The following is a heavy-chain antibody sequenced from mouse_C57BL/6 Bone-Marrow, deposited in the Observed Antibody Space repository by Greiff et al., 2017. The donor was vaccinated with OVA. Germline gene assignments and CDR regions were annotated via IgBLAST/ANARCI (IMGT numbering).Heavy chain of an antibody. CDR3: ARDRYYYGSSSFAY. J-gene: IGHJ3*01. CDR1: GYSITSGYY. CDR2: ISYDGSN. Sequence: VQLKESGPGLVKPSQSLSLTCSVTGYSITSGYYWNWIRQFPGNKLEWMGYISYDGSNNYNPSLKNRISITRDTSKNQVFLKLNSVTTEDTATYYCARDRYYYGSSSFAYWGQGTLVTVSA. V-gene: IGHV3-6*01. D-gene: IGHD1-1*01.